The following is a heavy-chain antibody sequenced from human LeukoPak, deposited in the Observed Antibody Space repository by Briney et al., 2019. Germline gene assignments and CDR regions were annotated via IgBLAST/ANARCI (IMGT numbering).Heavy chain of an antibody. CDR3: ASLADEHYYYGMDV. Sequence: PGGSLRLSCAASGFTFSSYWMHWVRQAPGKGLVWVSRINSDGSSTSYADSVKGRFTISRDNAKNTLYLQMNSLRAEDTAAYYCASLADEHYYYGMDVWGQGTTVTVSS. V-gene: IGHV3-74*01. CDR1: GFTFSSYW. CDR2: INSDGSST. J-gene: IGHJ6*02. D-gene: IGHD6-25*01.